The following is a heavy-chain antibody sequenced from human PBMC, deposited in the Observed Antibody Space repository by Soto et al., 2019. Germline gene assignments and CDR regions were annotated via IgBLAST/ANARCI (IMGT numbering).Heavy chain of an antibody. CDR3: ARDGYTISAGFDY. Sequence: SETLSLTCAVYGGSFSGYYWSWIRQPPGKGLEWIGEINHSGSTNYNPSLKSRVTISVDTSKNQFSLKLSSVTAADMAVYYCARDGYTISAGFDYWGQGTLVTVSS. CDR1: GGSFSGYY. V-gene: IGHV4-34*01. J-gene: IGHJ4*02. CDR2: INHSGST. D-gene: IGHD5-12*01.